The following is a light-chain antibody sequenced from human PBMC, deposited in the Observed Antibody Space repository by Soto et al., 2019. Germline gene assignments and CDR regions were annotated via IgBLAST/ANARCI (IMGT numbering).Light chain of an antibody. CDR2: DVS. J-gene: IGLJ1*01. CDR3: SSYTSSSTYV. V-gene: IGLV2-14*01. Sequence: QSVLTQPASVSGSPGQSITISCTGTSSAVGGYNYVSWYQQHPGKAPKLMIYDVSNRPSGVSNRFSGSKSGNTASLTISGLQTEDEADYYCSSYTSSSTYVSGTGTKVTVL. CDR1: SSAVGGYNY.